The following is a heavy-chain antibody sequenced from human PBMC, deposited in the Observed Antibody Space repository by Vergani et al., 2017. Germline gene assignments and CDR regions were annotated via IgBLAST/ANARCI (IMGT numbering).Heavy chain of an antibody. Sequence: QVQLVESGGGLVKPGGSLRLSCAASGFSFSDHYMTWIRQAPGKGLEWVSYISNSGNPIEYADSVKGRFSISRDNAKSSLFLQMDSLRAEDTAVYYCASSKDPGTFDYWGQGTLVTVSS. V-gene: IGHV3-11*01. CDR1: GFSFSDHY. J-gene: IGHJ4*02. CDR3: ASSKDPGTFDY. D-gene: IGHD2-2*01. CDR2: ISNSGNPI.